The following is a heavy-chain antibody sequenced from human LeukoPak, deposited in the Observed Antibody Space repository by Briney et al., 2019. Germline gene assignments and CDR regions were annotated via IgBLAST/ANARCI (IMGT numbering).Heavy chain of an antibody. J-gene: IGHJ4*02. V-gene: IGHV1-2*02. CDR3: AGDRFSRRFLEWLFDY. D-gene: IGHD3-3*01. CDR1: GYTFTGYY. Sequence: GASVKVSCKASGYTFTGYYMHWVRQAPGQGLEWMGWINPNSGGTNYAQKFQGRVTMTRDTSISTAYMELSRLRSDDTAVYYYAGDRFSRRFLEWLFDYWGQGTLVTVSS. CDR2: INPNSGGT.